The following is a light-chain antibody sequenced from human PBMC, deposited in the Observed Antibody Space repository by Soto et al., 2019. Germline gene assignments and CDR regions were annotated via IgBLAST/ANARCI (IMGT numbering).Light chain of an antibody. J-gene: IGKJ1*01. V-gene: IGKV4-1*01. CDR1: QSVLKSSNKKNY. CDR2: WAS. CDR3: QQYYSNPPWT. Sequence: DIVMTQSPDSLALSLGERATSNCKSSQSVLKSSNKKNYLVWYQQKPGQPPKVLIYWASTREPGVPDRFSGSGSATDFTLTISSLQAEDVAVYYCQQYYSNPPWTFGQGTKADIK.